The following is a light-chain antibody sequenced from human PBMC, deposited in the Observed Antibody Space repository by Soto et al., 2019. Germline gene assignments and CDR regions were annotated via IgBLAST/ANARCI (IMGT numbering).Light chain of an antibody. CDR1: ASDVGSYDY. CDR2: EVT. V-gene: IGLV2-8*01. Sequence: QSVLTQPPSVSGSPGQSVTISCTGTASDVGSYDYVSWYQQHQGKAPKLIIYEVTKRPSGVPDRFSGSKSGNTASLTVSGLQADDEADYHCQSYDSSLRGHVFGTGTKLTVL. J-gene: IGLJ1*01. CDR3: QSYDSSLRGHV.